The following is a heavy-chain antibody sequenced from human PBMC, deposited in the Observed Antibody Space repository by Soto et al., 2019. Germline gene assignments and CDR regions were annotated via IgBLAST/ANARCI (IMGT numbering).Heavy chain of an antibody. CDR1: VFTFSSYG. Sequence: QVQLVESGGGVVQPGRSLRLSCAASVFTFSSYGMHWVRQAPGKGLEWVAVIWYDGSNKYYADSVKGRFTISRDNSKNTLYLQMNSLRAEDTAVYYCATEPAYEGYWGQGTLVTVSS. CDR3: ATEPAYEGY. D-gene: IGHD2-21*01. J-gene: IGHJ4*02. V-gene: IGHV3-33*01. CDR2: IWYDGSNK.